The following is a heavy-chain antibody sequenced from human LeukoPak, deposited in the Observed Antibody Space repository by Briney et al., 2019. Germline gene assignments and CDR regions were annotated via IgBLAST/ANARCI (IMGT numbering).Heavy chain of an antibody. CDR3: ARVQDYYDSSCFDY. D-gene: IGHD3-22*01. J-gene: IGHJ4*02. CDR1: GFTFSSYW. Sequence: PGRSLRLSCAASGFTFSSYWMSWVRQAPGKGLEWVANIKQDGSEEYYVDSVKGRFTISRDNAKNSLYLQMNSLRAEDTAVYYCARVQDYYDSSCFDYWGQGTLVTVSS. CDR2: IKQDGSEE. V-gene: IGHV3-7*01.